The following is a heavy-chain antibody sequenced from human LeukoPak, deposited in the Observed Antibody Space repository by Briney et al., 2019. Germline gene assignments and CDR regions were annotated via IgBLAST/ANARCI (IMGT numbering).Heavy chain of an antibody. D-gene: IGHD4-23*01. V-gene: IGHV3-33*01. CDR1: GFNLTGYG. CDR2: IWYDGKNK. CDR3: TRVSESGNSDY. J-gene: IGHJ4*02. Sequence: PGRSLRLSCAASGFNLTGYGIHWVRQVPGKGLDWVAVIWYDGKNKHYADSVKGRFTISRDTSKNTVYLQMNSLRAEDTAVYYCTRVSESGNSDYWGQGTLVTVSS.